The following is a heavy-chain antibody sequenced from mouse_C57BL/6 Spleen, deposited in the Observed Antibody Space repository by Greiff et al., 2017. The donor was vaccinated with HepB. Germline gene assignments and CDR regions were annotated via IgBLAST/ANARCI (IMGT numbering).Heavy chain of an antibody. V-gene: IGHV3-6*01. CDR2: ISYDGSN. Sequence: EVKVEESGPGLVKPSQSLSLTCSVTGYSITSGYYWNWIRQFPGNKLEWMGYISYDGSNNYNPSLKNRISITRDTSKNQFFLKLNSVTTEDTATYYCARDQYYGSSYWYFDVWGTGTTVTVSS. CDR1: GYSITSGYY. CDR3: ARDQYYGSSYWYFDV. J-gene: IGHJ1*03. D-gene: IGHD1-1*01.